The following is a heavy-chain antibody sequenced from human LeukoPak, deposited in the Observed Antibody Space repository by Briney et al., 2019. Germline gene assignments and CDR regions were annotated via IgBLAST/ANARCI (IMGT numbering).Heavy chain of an antibody. J-gene: IGHJ3*02. CDR1: GGSISSGGYS. Sequence: PSETLFLTCAVSGGSISSGGYSWSWIRQPPGKGLEWIGYIYHSGSTYYNPSLKSRVTISVDRSKNQFSLKLSSVTAADTAVYYCASTYYYDSSGYLGAFDIWGQGTMVTVSS. CDR3: ASTYYYDSSGYLGAFDI. CDR2: IYHSGST. V-gene: IGHV4-30-2*01. D-gene: IGHD3-22*01.